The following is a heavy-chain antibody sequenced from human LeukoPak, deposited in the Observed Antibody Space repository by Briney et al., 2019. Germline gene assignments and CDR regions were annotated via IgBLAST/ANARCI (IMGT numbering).Heavy chain of an antibody. CDR2: ISAYNGNT. CDR3: ARDVIAAAMH. V-gene: IGHV1-18*01. CDR1: GYSFSNYG. D-gene: IGHD6-13*01. J-gene: IGHJ4*02. Sequence: GASVKVSCKASGYSFSNYGISWVRQAPGQGLEWMGWISAYNGNTNYAQKLQGRVTMTTDTSTSTAYMELRSLRSDDTAVYYCARDVIAAAMHWGQGTLVTVSS.